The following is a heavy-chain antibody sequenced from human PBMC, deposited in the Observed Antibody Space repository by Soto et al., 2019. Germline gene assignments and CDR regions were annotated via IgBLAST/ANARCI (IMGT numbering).Heavy chain of an antibody. CDR1: GGSISSGDYY. D-gene: IGHD3-3*01. Sequence: QVQLQESGPGLVKPSQTLSLTCTVSGGSISSGDYYWSWIRQPPGKGLEWIGYIYYSGSTYYNPSLKSRVTISVDTSKNQFSLKLSSVTAADTAVYYCATPTVRTVFGVVISLDAFDIWGQGTMVTVSS. J-gene: IGHJ3*02. CDR2: IYYSGST. CDR3: ATPTVRTVFGVVISLDAFDI. V-gene: IGHV4-30-4*01.